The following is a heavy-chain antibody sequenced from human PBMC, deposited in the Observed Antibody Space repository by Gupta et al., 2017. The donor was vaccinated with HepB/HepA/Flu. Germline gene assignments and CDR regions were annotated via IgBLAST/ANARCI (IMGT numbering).Heavy chain of an antibody. CDR2: ISGSGGST. Sequence: EVQLLESGGGLVQPGGSLRLSCAASGFTFSSYAMSWVRQAPGKGLEWVSAISGSGGSTYYADSVKGRFTISRDNSKNTLYLQMNSLRAEDTAVYYCAKPYITIFGVVIILNYYYGMDVWGQGTTVTVSS. J-gene: IGHJ6*02. D-gene: IGHD3-3*01. V-gene: IGHV3-23*01. CDR3: AKPYITIFGVVIILNYYYGMDV. CDR1: GFTFSSYA.